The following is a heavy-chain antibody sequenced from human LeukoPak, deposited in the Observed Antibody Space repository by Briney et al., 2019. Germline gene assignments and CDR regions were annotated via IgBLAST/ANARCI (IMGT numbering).Heavy chain of an antibody. V-gene: IGHV1-18*01. D-gene: IGHD6-19*01. Sequence: ASVKVSCKAYGYTFISYGISWVRQAPGQGLEWMGWISGYNDKKNYAQKLQGRLTMTTDTSTNTAYMDLRSLRSDDTAVYYCARAAQWLDYYYYYYMDVWGKETTVTVSS. J-gene: IGHJ6*03. CDR3: ARAAQWLDYYYYYYMDV. CDR2: ISGYNDKK. CDR1: GYTFISYG.